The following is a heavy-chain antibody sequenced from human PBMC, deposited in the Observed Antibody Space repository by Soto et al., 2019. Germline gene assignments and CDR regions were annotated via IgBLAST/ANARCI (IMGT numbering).Heavy chain of an antibody. J-gene: IGHJ4*02. D-gene: IGHD5-18*01. Sequence: GASVKVSCKASGYTFTSYYMHWVRQAPGQGLEWMGIINPSSGSTSYAQKFQGRVTMTRDTSTSTVYMELSSLRSEDTAVYYCARDPPRYSYGYSFDYWGQGTLVTVSS. CDR1: GYTFTSYY. V-gene: IGHV1-46*01. CDR2: INPSSGST. CDR3: ARDPPRYSYGYSFDY.